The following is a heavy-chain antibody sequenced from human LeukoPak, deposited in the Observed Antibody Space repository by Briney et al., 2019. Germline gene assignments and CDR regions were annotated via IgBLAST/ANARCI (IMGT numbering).Heavy chain of an antibody. CDR3: AGGAYEDGDPGDY. Sequence: GGSLRLSCAASGFTFSSYSMNWVRQAPGKGLEWVSSISSSSSYIYYADSVKGRFTISRDNAKNSLYLQMNSLKAEDTAVYYCAGGAYEDGDPGDYWGQGTLVTVSS. V-gene: IGHV3-21*01. D-gene: IGHD4-17*01. CDR1: GFTFSSYS. J-gene: IGHJ4*02. CDR2: ISSSSSYI.